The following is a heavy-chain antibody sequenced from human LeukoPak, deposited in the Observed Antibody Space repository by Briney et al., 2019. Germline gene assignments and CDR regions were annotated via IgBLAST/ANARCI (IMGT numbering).Heavy chain of an antibody. CDR2: IYYSGST. CDR1: GGSISSYY. V-gene: IGHV4-59*01. D-gene: IGHD2-2*01. J-gene: IGHJ4*02. CDR3: ARVPAAREPIDY. Sequence: SETLSLTCTVSGGSISSYYWSWIRQPPGKGLEWIGYIYYSGSTNYDPSLKGRVTISVDTSKNQFSLKLSSVTAADTAVYYCARVPAAREPIDYWGQGTLVTVSS.